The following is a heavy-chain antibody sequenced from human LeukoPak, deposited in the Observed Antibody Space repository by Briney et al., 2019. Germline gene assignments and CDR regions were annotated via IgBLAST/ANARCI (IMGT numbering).Heavy chain of an antibody. CDR1: GFTFDDYA. Sequence: GGSLRLSCAASGFTFDDYAMHWVRQAPGKGLEWVSGISWNSGIIGYADSVKGRFTISRDNGKNSLYLQMNSLRAEDTALYYCAKDVSARPINPFDYWGQGTLVTVSS. V-gene: IGHV3-9*01. CDR3: AKDVSARPINPFDY. CDR2: ISWNSGII. J-gene: IGHJ4*02. D-gene: IGHD6-6*01.